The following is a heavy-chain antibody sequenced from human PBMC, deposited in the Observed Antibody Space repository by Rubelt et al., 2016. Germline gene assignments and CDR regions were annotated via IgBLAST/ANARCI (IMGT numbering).Heavy chain of an antibody. CDR2: MNPNSGNT. V-gene: IGHV1-8*01. J-gene: IGHJ6*02. Sequence: VKVSCKASGYTFTSYDINWVRQATGQGLEWMGWMNPNSGNTGYAQKFQGRVTMTRNTSISTAYMELSSLRSEDTAVYYCASRGGQLWFGEYYGMDVWGQGTTVTVSS. D-gene: IGHD3-10*01. CDR1: GYTFTSYD. CDR3: ASRGGQLWFGEYYGMDV.